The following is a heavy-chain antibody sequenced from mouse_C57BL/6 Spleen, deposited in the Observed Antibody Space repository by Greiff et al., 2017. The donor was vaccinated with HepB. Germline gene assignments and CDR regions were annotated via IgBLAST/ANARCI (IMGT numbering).Heavy chain of an antibody. CDR2: ISYDGSN. Sequence: EVQVVESGPGLVKPSQSLSLTCSVTGYSITSGYYWNWIRQFPGNKLEWMGYISYDGSNNYNPSLKNRISITRDTSKNQFFLKLNSVTTEDTATYYCARERDYDGDAWFAYWGQGTLVTVSA. D-gene: IGHD2-4*01. CDR3: ARERDYDGDAWFAY. J-gene: IGHJ3*01. V-gene: IGHV3-6*01. CDR1: GYSITSGYY.